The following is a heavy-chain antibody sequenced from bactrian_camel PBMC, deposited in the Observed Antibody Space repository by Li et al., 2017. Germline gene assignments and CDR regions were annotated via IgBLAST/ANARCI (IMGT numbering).Heavy chain of an antibody. V-gene: IGHV3S25*01. Sequence: QLVESGGGSVQPGGSLRLSCVVSGHTSDDYCMAWFRRAPGKEREAVAVIYDAAVMTWYSDSVKGRFAISRDSAKNTVDLQMNSLKPEDTAMYYCAAAVAPYSRACRPDMDYRDWGQGTQVTVS. J-gene: IGHJ4*01. CDR1: GHTSDDYC. CDR3: AAAVAPYSRACRPDMDYRD. CDR2: IYDAAVMT. D-gene: IGHD6*01.